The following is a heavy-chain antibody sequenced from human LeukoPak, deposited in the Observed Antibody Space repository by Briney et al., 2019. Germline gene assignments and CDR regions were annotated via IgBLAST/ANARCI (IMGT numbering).Heavy chain of an antibody. J-gene: IGHJ4*02. Sequence: GGSLRLSCAASGFTFSSYAMSWVRQAPGKGLEGVSAISGSGGSTYYADSVKGRFTISRDNSKNTLYLQMNSLRAEDTAVYYCAQDWCCGSSAFGYWGQGTLVTVSS. CDR1: GFTFSSYA. V-gene: IGHV3-23*01. CDR2: ISGSGGST. CDR3: AQDWCCGSSAFGY. D-gene: IGHD1-26*01.